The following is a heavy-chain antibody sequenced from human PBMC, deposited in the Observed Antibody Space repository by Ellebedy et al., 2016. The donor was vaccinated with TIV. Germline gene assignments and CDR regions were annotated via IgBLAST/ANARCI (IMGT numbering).Heavy chain of an antibody. V-gene: IGHV4-4*02. CDR2: IYHSGST. J-gene: IGHJ4*02. CDR1: GGSISSSNW. CDR3: ASGPNQYFFDY. D-gene: IGHD1-14*01. Sequence: MPGGSLRLSCAVSGGSISSSNWWSWVRQPPGKGLEWIGEIYHSGSTNYNPSLKSRVTISVDKSKNQFSLKLSSVTAADTAVYYCASGPNQYFFDYWGQGTLVTVSS.